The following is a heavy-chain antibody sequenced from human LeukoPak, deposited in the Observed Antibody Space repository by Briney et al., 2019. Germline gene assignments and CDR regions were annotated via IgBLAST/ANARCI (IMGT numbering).Heavy chain of an antibody. D-gene: IGHD5-24*01. J-gene: IGHJ6*03. V-gene: IGHV1-2*02. CDR2: INPNSGGT. Sequence: ASVKVSCKASGYTFTGYYMHWVRQAPGQGLEWMGWINPNSGGTNYAQKFQGRVTMTRDTSISTAYMELSRLRSDDTAVYYCARGRDGYNNYYYYYMDVWGKGTTVTISS. CDR1: GYTFTGYY. CDR3: ARGRDGYNNYYYYYMDV.